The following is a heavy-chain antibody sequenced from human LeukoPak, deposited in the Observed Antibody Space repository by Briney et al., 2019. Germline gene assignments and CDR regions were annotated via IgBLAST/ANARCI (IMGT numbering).Heavy chain of an antibody. CDR3: ARDHYYDTSGYIDY. Sequence: GGSLRLSCAASGFTFGDFYMSWIRQAPGKGLEWVSYISSASAYTNYADSVKGRFTISRDNAKNSLYLQMSSLRVEDTAVYYCARDHYYDTSGYIDYWGQGSLVTVSS. V-gene: IGHV3-11*05. CDR1: GFTFGDFY. D-gene: IGHD3-22*01. J-gene: IGHJ4*02. CDR2: ISSASAYT.